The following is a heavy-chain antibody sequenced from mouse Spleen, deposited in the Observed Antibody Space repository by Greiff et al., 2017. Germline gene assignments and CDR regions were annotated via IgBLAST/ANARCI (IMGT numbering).Heavy chain of an antibody. Sequence: QVQLQQSGAELVRPGASVKLSCKASGYTFTDYYINWVQQRPGQGLEWIARIYPGSGNTYYNEKFKGKATLTAEKSSSTAYMQLSSLTSEDSAVYFCARYYSNYPYAMDYWGQGTSVTVSS. D-gene: IGHD2-5*01. CDR1: GYTFTDYY. V-gene: IGHV1-76*01. CDR2: IYPGSGNT. CDR3: ARYYSNYPYAMDY. J-gene: IGHJ4*01.